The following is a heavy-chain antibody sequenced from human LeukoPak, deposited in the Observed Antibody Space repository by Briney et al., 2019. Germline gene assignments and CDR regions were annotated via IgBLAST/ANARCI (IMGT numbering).Heavy chain of an antibody. CDR3: TTDRGYSGYGPTGRGATGLWTFDY. CDR2: IKSKTDGGTT. D-gene: IGHD5-12*01. Sequence: GGSLRLSCAASGFTFSSYWMSWVRQAPGKGLEWVGRIKSKTDGGTTDYAAPVKGRFTISRDDSKNTLYLQMNSLKTEDTAVYYCTTDRGYSGYGPTGRGATGLWTFDYWGQGTLVTVSS. CDR1: GFTFSSYW. V-gene: IGHV3-15*01. J-gene: IGHJ4*02.